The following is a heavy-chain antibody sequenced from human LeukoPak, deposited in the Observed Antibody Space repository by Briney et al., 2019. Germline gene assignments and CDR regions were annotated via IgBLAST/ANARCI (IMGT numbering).Heavy chain of an antibody. CDR3: VRDRGYSNFDY. CDR1: GFTFSNYW. CDR2: MKEDGSEI. J-gene: IGHJ4*02. V-gene: IGHV3-7*01. Sequence: GGSLRLSCATSGFTFSNYWMSWVRQAPGKGLEWVANMKEDGSEINYVDSVKGRFTISRDNAQDSLYLQMNSLRAEDTAVYYCVRDRGYSNFDYWGQGALVTVSS. D-gene: IGHD4-11*01.